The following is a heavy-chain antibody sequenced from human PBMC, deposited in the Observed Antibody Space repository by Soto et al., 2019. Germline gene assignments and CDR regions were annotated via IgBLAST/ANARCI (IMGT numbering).Heavy chain of an antibody. CDR3: ARVGESLYFQH. D-gene: IGHD4-17*01. V-gene: IGHV1-2*04. CDR2: INPNSGYT. CDR1: GYTFSAHY. J-gene: IGHJ1*01. Sequence: QVQLVQSGAEVEHPGASVKVSCKTSGYTFSAHYIHWVRQAPGQGLEWMGWINPNSGYTNYAQKFQGWVTLTRERSISTAYMELTKLTSADTAVYYCARVGESLYFQHWGQGTLVTVSS.